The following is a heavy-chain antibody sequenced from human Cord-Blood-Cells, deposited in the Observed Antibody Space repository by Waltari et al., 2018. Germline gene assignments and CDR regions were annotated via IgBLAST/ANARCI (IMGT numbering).Heavy chain of an antibody. CDR3: ARAWGRYYGSGSYYNY. J-gene: IGHJ4*02. D-gene: IGHD3-10*01. CDR2: INPNSGGT. CDR1: GYTFTGYY. V-gene: IGHV1-2*04. Sequence: QVQLVQSGAEVKKPGASVKVSCKASGYTFTGYYMHWVRQAPGQGLGWMGWINPNSGGTNYAQKFQGWVTMTRDTSISTAYMELSRLRSDDTAVYYCARAWGRYYGSGSYYNYWGQGTLVTVSS.